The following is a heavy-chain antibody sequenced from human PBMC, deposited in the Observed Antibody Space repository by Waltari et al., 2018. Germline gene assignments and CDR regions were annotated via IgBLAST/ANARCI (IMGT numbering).Heavy chain of an antibody. Sequence: QVQLQESGPGLVKPSETPSLTCTVSGGSISSYYWSWIRQPAGKGLEWIGRIYTSGSTNYNPSLKSRVTMSVDTSKNQFSLKLSSVTAADTAVYYCARDGELWWEQHDAFDIWGQGTMVTVSS. CDR2: IYTSGST. CDR1: GGSISSYY. CDR3: ARDGELWWEQHDAFDI. J-gene: IGHJ3*02. D-gene: IGHD2-21*01. V-gene: IGHV4-4*07.